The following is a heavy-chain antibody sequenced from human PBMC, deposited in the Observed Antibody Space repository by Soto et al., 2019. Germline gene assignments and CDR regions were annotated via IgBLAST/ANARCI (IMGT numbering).Heavy chain of an antibody. Sequence: QVQLQESGPGLVKPSQTLSLSCTVSGGSISSAAYYWSWIRQHPGKGLEWIGYISHSGSTYYTPSLESRVIISPDTSKNQFSLNLTSVTAADTAVYYCAREYTYGSNFFDCWGQGALVTVSS. V-gene: IGHV4-31*03. CDR1: GGSISSAAYY. J-gene: IGHJ4*02. D-gene: IGHD5-18*01. CDR2: ISHSGST. CDR3: AREYTYGSNFFDC.